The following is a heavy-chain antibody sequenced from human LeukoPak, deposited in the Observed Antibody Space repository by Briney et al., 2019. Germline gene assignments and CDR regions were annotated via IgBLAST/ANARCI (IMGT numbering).Heavy chain of an antibody. CDR3: ARGPYGSLSYY. V-gene: IGHV4-30-4*01. CDR2: IYYSGTT. CDR1: GGSISRGDYY. D-gene: IGHD3-10*01. J-gene: IGHJ4*02. Sequence: SQTLSLTCTVSGGSISRGDYYWNWIRQPPGKGLEWIGYIYYSGTTYYNPSLKSRVTISVDTSKKQFSLKLTSVTAADTAVYYCARGPYGSLSYYWGQGTLVTVSS.